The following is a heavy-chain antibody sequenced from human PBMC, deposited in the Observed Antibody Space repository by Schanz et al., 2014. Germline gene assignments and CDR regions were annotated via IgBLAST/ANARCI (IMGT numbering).Heavy chain of an antibody. J-gene: IGHJ2*01. Sequence: QVQLVESGGDVVQPGRSLRLSCAASGFTFSSYGMHWVRQAPGKGLEWVAVIWYDGNNKYYADSVKGRFTISRDNSKNILYLQMNRLSADDTAVYYCAKGQGAVINNWYFDLWGRGTLVTVSS. CDR1: GFTFSSYG. V-gene: IGHV3-33*06. CDR2: IWYDGNNK. D-gene: IGHD2-21*01. CDR3: AKGQGAVINNWYFDL.